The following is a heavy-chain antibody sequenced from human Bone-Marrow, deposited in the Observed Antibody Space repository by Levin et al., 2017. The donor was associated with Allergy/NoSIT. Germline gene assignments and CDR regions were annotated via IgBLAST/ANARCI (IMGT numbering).Heavy chain of an antibody. CDR1: GYIFTSYF. Sequence: ASVKVSCETSGYIFTSYFLAGVRQTPHQGLEWMDWINPRPGDTRNAKKFQGRLTLTRDTSMSRVYLQLTSLRPDDSGVYYCVRSRSFYFDNWGQGTLVTVSS. J-gene: IGHJ4*02. V-gene: IGHV1-2*02. D-gene: IGHD3-16*02. CDR3: VRSRSFYFDN. CDR2: INPRPGDT.